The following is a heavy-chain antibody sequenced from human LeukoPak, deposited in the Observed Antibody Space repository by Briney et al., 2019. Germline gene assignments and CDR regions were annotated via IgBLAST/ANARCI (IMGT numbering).Heavy chain of an antibody. Sequence: AGGSLRLSCAASGFTFRSYAMSWARQAPGKGLEWVSALRGSGGSTFYADSVKGRFTISRDNSKNTLYLQMNSLRAEDTAVYYCAKEGGSYYYGMDVWGQGTTVTVSS. CDR3: AKEGGSYYYGMDV. V-gene: IGHV3-23*01. J-gene: IGHJ6*02. CDR1: GFTFRSYA. CDR2: LRGSGGST. D-gene: IGHD1-26*01.